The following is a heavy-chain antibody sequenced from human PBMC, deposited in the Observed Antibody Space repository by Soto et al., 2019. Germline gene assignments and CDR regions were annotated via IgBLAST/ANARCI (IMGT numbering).Heavy chain of an antibody. CDR2: VYYSGTT. CDR1: GASINNNDYY. Sequence: PSETLSLTCTVSGASINNNDYYWSWIRQTPGKGLEWIGYVYYSGTTDYIPSLKSRLSMSIDKSQNQFTLKLNSVTAADTATYYCARMSYFYDKWYFDLWGRGTLVTVSS. J-gene: IGHJ2*01. D-gene: IGHD3-22*01. CDR3: ARMSYFYDKWYFDL. V-gene: IGHV4-30-4*01.